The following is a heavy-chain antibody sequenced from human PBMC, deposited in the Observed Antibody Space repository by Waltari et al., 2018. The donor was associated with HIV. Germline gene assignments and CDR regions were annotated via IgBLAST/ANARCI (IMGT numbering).Heavy chain of an antibody. J-gene: IGHJ4*02. CDR3: ARDHYYGSSGYYSDY. CDR1: GYNFTNYG. D-gene: IGHD3-22*01. Sequence: QVHLVQSGAELRKPGASVTVSCKASGYNFTNYGITWVRQAPGQGLEWMGWVSGYNGDKKYAQKVRGRVTMTTDTSTSTAYLEMGSRRFDDTAVYYCARDHYYGSSGYYSDYWGQGTLVTVSS. CDR2: VSGYNGDK. V-gene: IGHV1-18*01.